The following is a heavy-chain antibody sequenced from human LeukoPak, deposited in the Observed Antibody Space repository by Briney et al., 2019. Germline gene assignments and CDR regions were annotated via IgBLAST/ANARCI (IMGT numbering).Heavy chain of an antibody. Sequence: SETLSLTCTVSGGSISSGGYYWNWIRQPPGKGLEWIGYIYHSGSTYYDPSLKSRVTISVDRSKNQFSLKLSSVTAADTAVYYCARASVTYYYYYYMDVWGKGTTVTVSS. J-gene: IGHJ6*03. V-gene: IGHV4-30-2*01. CDR2: IYHSGST. D-gene: IGHD4-11*01. CDR3: ARASVTYYYYYYMDV. CDR1: GGSISSGGYY.